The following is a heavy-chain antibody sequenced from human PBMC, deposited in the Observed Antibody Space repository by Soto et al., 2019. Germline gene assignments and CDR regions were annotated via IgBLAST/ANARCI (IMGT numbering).Heavy chain of an antibody. CDR2: ISAYNGNT. CDR3: ARDLGYDSSGTWAFDI. V-gene: IGHV1-18*01. D-gene: IGHD3-22*01. CDR1: GYTFTSYG. Sequence: GASVKVSCKASGYTFTSYGISWVRQAPGQGLEWMGWISAYNGNTNYAQKLQGRVTMTTDTSTSTAYMELRSLRSDDTAVYYCARDLGYDSSGTWAFDIWGQGTMVTVSS. J-gene: IGHJ3*02.